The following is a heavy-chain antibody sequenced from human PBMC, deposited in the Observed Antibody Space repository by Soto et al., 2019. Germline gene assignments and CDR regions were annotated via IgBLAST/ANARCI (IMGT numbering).Heavy chain of an antibody. CDR3: AKIPHSSSWYSDAFDI. V-gene: IGHV3-23*01. D-gene: IGHD6-13*01. J-gene: IGHJ3*02. Sequence: EVQLLESGGGLVQPGGSLRLSCAASGFTFSSYAMSWVRQAPGKGLEWVSAISGSGGSTYYADSVKGRFTISRDNSKNTLYLQMNSLRAEDTAVYYCAKIPHSSSWYSDAFDIWGQGTMVTVSS. CDR2: ISGSGGST. CDR1: GFTFSSYA.